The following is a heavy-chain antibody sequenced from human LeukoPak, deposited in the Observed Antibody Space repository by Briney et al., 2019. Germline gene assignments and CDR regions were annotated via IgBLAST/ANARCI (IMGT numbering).Heavy chain of an antibody. V-gene: IGHV4-39*01. J-gene: IGHJ4*02. CDR2: IYYSGTT. CDR3: ARHRQAGFDY. Sequence: PSETLSLTCTVSGDSISSGSSHWGWIRQSPGKGLEWIGSIYYSGTTYYDPSPKSRVTISIDTSKNQFSLKVTSVTAADTAVYYCARHRQAGFDYWGQGTLVTVSS. CDR1: GDSISSGSSH. D-gene: IGHD3-10*01.